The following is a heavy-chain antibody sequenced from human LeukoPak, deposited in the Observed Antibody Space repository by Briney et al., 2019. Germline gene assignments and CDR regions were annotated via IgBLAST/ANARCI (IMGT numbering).Heavy chain of an antibody. V-gene: IGHV3-21*01. CDR3: ARGSRITMVRGVYYYYGMDV. CDR2: ISSSSSYI. J-gene: IGHJ6*02. CDR1: GFTFSSYS. D-gene: IGHD3-10*01. Sequence: GGSLRLSCAASGFTFSSYSMNWVRQAPGKGLEWVSSISSSSSYIYYADSVKGRFTISRDNAKNSLYLQMNSLGAEDTAVYYCARGSRITMVRGVYYYYGMDVWGQGTTVTVSS.